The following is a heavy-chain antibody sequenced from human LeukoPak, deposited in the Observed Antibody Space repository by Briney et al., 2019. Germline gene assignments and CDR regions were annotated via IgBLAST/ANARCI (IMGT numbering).Heavy chain of an antibody. CDR1: GGTFSSYA. D-gene: IGHD4-17*01. Sequence: SVKVSCKASGGTFSSYAISWVRQAPGQGLEWMGRIIPILGIANYAQKFQGRVTITADKSTSTVYMELSSLRSEDTAVYYCARPGGTVTNNWFDPWGQGTLVTVSS. V-gene: IGHV1-69*04. J-gene: IGHJ5*02. CDR2: IIPILGIA. CDR3: ARPGGTVTNNWFDP.